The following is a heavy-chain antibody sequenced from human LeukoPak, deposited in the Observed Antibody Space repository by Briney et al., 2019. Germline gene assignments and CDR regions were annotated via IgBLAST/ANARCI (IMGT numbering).Heavy chain of an antibody. Sequence: KTRGSPRLSCAAFGFTFSSFSMNWVRQAPGKGLEWVSSISSSSGSIYYSDSLKGRFTISRDNAKNSLYLQMDSLRAEDTAVYYCARDTTYCGGGCYRLTDYWGQGTMVAVSS. CDR2: ISSSSGSI. CDR1: GFTFSSFS. CDR3: ARDTTYCGGGCYRLTDY. V-gene: IGHV3-21*01. D-gene: IGHD2-21*02. J-gene: IGHJ4*02.